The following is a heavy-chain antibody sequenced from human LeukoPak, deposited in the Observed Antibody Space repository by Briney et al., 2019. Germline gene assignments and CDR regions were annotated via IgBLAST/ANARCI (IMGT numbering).Heavy chain of an antibody. CDR3: TTARLYYYDSSGYFPRWFDP. V-gene: IGHV3-15*01. CDR2: IKSKTDGGTT. Sequence: GGSLRLSCAASRFTVSSNYMSWVRQAPGKGLEWVGRIKSKTDGGTTDYAGPVKGRFTISRDDSKNMLYLQMNSLKTEDTAVYYCTTARLYYYDSSGYFPRWFDPWGQGTLVTVSS. J-gene: IGHJ5*02. D-gene: IGHD3-22*01. CDR1: RFTVSSNY.